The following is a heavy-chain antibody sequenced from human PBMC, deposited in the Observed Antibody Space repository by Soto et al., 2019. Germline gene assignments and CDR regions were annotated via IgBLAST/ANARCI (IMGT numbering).Heavy chain of an antibody. J-gene: IGHJ4*02. CDR2: INPKSGGT. CDR3: ARDKGAYYSHLVY. Sequence: QVHLVQSGAEVKKPGASVKVSCKTSGYTFSAYYMHWVRQAPGQGLEWMGWINPKSGGTLYAQKFQGRVTMTRDTSISTAYMELSSLRSDDTAVYYCARDKGAYYSHLVYWGQGTLVTVSS. V-gene: IGHV1-2*02. CDR1: GYTFSAYY. D-gene: IGHD3-22*01.